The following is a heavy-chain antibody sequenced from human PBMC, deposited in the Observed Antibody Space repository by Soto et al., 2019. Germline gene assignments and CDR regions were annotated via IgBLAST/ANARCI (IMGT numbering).Heavy chain of an antibody. V-gene: IGHV3-23*01. J-gene: IGHJ3*02. CDR1: GFTFGSYA. D-gene: IGHD3-22*01. CDR3: AKDRSGYYKALDAFDI. CDR2: ISGSGGST. Sequence: GGSLRLSCAASGFTFGSYAMSWVRQAPGKGLEWVSAISGSGGSTYYADSVKGRFTISRDNSKNTLYLQMNSLRAEDTAVYYCAKDRSGYYKALDAFDIWGQGTMVTVSS.